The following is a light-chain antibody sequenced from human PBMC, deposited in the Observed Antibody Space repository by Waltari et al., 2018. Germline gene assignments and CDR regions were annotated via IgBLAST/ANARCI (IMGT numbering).Light chain of an antibody. J-gene: IGKJ4*01. Sequence: DIVMTQSPLSLAVTPAAPASSSCRPSQSPLHSNGHIHLDWYLQKPGQSPQLLIYSISNRASGVPDRFSGSGSGTDFTLKISRVEAEDVGVYYCMNAVQTLTFGGGTKVEIK. CDR2: SIS. CDR3: MNAVQTLT. V-gene: IGKV2-28*01. CDR1: QSPLHSNGHIH.